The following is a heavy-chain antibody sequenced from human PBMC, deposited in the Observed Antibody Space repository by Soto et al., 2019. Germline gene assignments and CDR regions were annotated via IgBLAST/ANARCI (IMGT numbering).Heavy chain of an antibody. J-gene: IGHJ4*02. D-gene: IGHD3-9*01. Sequence: LSLTCTVSGGSMGSSSYYWGWIRQPPGKGLEWIANMYFSGFYSGSTSYNPSLKSRVTISVDTSKNQFSLQVSSVTAADTAVYYCARGFDILTFGFCLDYWGQGTLVTVSS. CDR1: GGSMGSSSYY. V-gene: IGHV4-39*01. CDR3: ARGFDILTFGFCLDY. CDR2: MYFSGFYSGST.